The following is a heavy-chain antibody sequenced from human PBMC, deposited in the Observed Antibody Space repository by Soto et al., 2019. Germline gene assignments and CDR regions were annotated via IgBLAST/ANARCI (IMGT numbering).Heavy chain of an antibody. CDR3: ARSMYSSGWYVSDY. CDR1: GFSLSTSGMR. J-gene: IGHJ4*02. D-gene: IGHD6-19*01. V-gene: IGHV2-70*04. Sequence: GSGPTLVNPTQTLTLTCTFSGFSLSTSGMRVSWIRQPPGKALEWLARIDWDDDKFYSTSLKTRLTISKDTSKNQVVLTMTNMDPVDTATYYCARSMYSSGWYVSDYWGQGTLVTVSS. CDR2: IDWDDDK.